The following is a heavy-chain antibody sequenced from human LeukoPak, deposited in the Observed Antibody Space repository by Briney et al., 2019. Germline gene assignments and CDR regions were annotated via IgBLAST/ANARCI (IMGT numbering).Heavy chain of an antibody. Sequence: XAXXGFTFXSYAIHWVRQAPGKGLEWVAVISFHGTDTFYADSVKGRFTISRDNSKNTLYLQMSSLRGDDTAVYYCARPXAXVTXISSFDMWGQGXMVTVSS. J-gene: IGHJ3*02. CDR3: ARPXAXVTXISSFDM. D-gene: IGHD2-21*02. CDR1: GFTFXSYA. V-gene: IGHV3-30*04. CDR2: ISFHGTDT.